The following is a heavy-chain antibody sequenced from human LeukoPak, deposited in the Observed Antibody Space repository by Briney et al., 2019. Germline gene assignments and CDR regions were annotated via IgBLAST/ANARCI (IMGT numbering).Heavy chain of an antibody. D-gene: IGHD3-10*01. CDR3: ARSGGPGTYHQLRYNWFDP. CDR1: GFTLSDYH. J-gene: IGHJ5*02. Sequence: GGSLRLSCAASGFTLSDYHMNWVRQAPGKGLEWLSSITTISHYIYYAGAVRGRFTISRDNAENSLYLQMNSLRGEDTAVYYCARSGGPGTYHQLRYNWFDPWGQGTLVTVSS. V-gene: IGHV3-21*01. CDR2: ITTISHYI.